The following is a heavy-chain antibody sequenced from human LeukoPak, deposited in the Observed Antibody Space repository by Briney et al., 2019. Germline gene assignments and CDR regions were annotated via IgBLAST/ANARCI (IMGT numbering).Heavy chain of an antibody. CDR1: GDSVSSNSAA. D-gene: IGHD3-22*01. V-gene: IGHV6-1*01. CDR2: TYYRSKWSN. J-gene: IGHJ4*02. Sequence: SQTLSLTCAISGDSVSSNSAAWNWTRQSPSRGLEWLGRTYYRSKWSNDYAVSVKSRITINPDTSRNQFSLQLNSVTPEDTAVYYCARYYYDSRGYYYYYFDYWGQGTLVTVSS. CDR3: ARYYYDSRGYYYYYFDY.